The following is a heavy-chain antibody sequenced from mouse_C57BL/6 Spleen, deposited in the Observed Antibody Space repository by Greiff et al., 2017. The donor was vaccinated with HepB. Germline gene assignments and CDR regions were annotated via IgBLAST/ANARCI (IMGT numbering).Heavy chain of an antibody. CDR2: ISDGGSYT. CDR1: GFTFSSYA. J-gene: IGHJ3*01. V-gene: IGHV5-4*03. D-gene: IGHD2-4*01. Sequence: DVMLVESGGGLVKPGGSLKLSCAASGFTFSSYAMSWVRQTPEKRLEWVATISDGGSYTYYPDNVKGRFTISRDNAKNNLYLQMSHLKSEDTAMYYCARGGYDYDDGFAYWGQGTLVTVSA. CDR3: ARGGYDYDDGFAY.